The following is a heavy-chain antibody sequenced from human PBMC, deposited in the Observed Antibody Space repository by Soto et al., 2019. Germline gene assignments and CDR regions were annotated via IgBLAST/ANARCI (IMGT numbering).Heavy chain of an antibody. V-gene: IGHV3-23*01. CDR1: GFTFGTYA. Sequence: EVQLLESGGGLVQPGGSLRLSCAASGFTFGTYAMSWVRQAPGKGLEWVSSISGSGGRTYYADSVKGRFTISRDNSKYTLYMQRNSLRAEDTAVYYCAKGDYRSSANCYGGAFDIWGQGTMVTVSS. D-gene: IGHD2-2*01. J-gene: IGHJ3*02. CDR2: ISGSGGRT. CDR3: AKGDYRSSANCYGGAFDI.